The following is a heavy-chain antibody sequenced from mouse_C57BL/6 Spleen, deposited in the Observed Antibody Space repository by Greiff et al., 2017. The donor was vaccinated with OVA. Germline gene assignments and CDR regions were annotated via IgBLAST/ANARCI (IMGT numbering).Heavy chain of an antibody. CDR1: GFTFSDYG. J-gene: IGHJ2*01. V-gene: IGHV5-17*01. CDR2: ISSGSSTI. D-gene: IGHD2-5*01. Sequence: EVHLVESGGGLVKPGGSLKLSCAASGFTFSDYGMHWVRQAPEKGLEWVAYISSGSSTIYYADTVKGLFTISRDNAKNTLFLQMTSLRSEDTAMYYCASGRYYSSFDYWGQGTTLTVSS. CDR3: ASGRYYSSFDY.